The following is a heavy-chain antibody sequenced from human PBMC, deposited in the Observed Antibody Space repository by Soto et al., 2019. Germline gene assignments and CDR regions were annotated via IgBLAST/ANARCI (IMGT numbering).Heavy chain of an antibody. J-gene: IGHJ5*02. Sequence: QVQLQASGPVLVKPSETLSLTCTVSGASMNSYHWSWIRQPAGKGLEWIGHIHSSGSTNYNPSLKSRVTMSVDTSKNQFSLRLMSLTAADTAVYYCARDQGVAAAGITWFDPWGQGSLVTVSS. CDR1: GASMNSYH. CDR2: IHSSGST. V-gene: IGHV4-4*07. D-gene: IGHD6-13*01. CDR3: ARDQGVAAAGITWFDP.